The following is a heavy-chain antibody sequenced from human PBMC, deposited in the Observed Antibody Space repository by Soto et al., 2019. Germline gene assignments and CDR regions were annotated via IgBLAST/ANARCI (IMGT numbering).Heavy chain of an antibody. CDR3: ARDDYGGNTHFLDY. V-gene: IGHV3-30*03. D-gene: IGHD4-17*01. CDR2: TATDGSDQ. Sequence: QVQLVESGGGVVQPGRSLRLSCEGSGFTFRTYGIHWVRQAPGKGLEWVAVTATDGSDQRYADSVKGRFTISRDNSKITLYLQMNSLRIEDTAVYYCARDDYGGNTHFLDYWGQGALVTVSS. J-gene: IGHJ4*02. CDR1: GFTFRTYG.